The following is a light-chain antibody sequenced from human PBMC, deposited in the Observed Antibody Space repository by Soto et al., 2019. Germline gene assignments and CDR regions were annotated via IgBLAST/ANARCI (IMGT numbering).Light chain of an antibody. Sequence: DIQMTQSPSTLSASVGDRVTITCRASQSISSWLAWYQQKPGKAPKLLIYKASSLESGVPSRFSGSGSGTEFTLTISSLQPDDFATYYCQQCNVYWTFGQGTKVEI. CDR2: KAS. J-gene: IGKJ1*01. CDR3: QQCNVYWT. CDR1: QSISSW. V-gene: IGKV1-5*03.